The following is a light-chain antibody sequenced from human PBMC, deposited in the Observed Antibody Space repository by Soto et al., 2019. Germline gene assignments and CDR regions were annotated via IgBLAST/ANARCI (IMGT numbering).Light chain of an antibody. V-gene: IGKV3-15*01. CDR3: QQYNNWPRT. CDR2: GAS. Sequence: EIVMTQSPGTLSVYPGERAILSCRASQSVSGNLAWYQQKPGQAPRLLIYGASTRATGIPVRFSGSGSGTEFTLTISSLQSEDFAVYYCQQYNNWPRTFGQGTKVEIK. J-gene: IGKJ1*01. CDR1: QSVSGN.